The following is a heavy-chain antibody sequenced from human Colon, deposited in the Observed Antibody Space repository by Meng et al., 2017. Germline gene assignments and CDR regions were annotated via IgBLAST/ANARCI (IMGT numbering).Heavy chain of an antibody. D-gene: IGHD4-23*01. V-gene: IGHV3-74*01. CDR3: VRALSDDGGETF. Sequence: SCTASGFIFSNYWMHWVRQEPGKGQVWVSRINGDGSTTGYADSVKGRFTISRDNAKNTLSLQMISLRAEDTAVYYCVRALSDDGGETFWGQGMLVTVSS. CDR2: INGDGSTT. CDR1: GFIFSNYW. J-gene: IGHJ4*02.